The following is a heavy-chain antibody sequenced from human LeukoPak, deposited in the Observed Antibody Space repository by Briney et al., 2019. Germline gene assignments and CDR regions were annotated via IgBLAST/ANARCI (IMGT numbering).Heavy chain of an antibody. J-gene: IGHJ4*02. V-gene: IGHV4-59*12. D-gene: IGHD3-22*01. CDR3: AREGATMIVDY. CDR1: GGSISNYY. Sequence: PSETLSLTCTVSGGSISNYYWSWIRQPPGKGLEWIGYIHYSGSTNNNPSLKSRVTISVDTSKNQFSLKLSSVTAADTAVYYCAREGATMIVDYWGQGTLVTVSS. CDR2: IHYSGST.